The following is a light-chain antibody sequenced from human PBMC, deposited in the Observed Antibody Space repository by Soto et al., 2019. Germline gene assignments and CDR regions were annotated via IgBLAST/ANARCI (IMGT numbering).Light chain of an antibody. CDR1: QSVSSSF. CDR3: QQFGSSPWT. V-gene: IGKV3-20*01. Sequence: EIVLTQSPGTLSLSPGERATLSCRASQSVSSSFLVWYQQKAGQAPRLLIYDASSRATGVPDRFSGSWSGTDFTLTISRLEPEDSAVYYCQQFGSSPWTFGQGTKVAIK. CDR2: DAS. J-gene: IGKJ1*01.